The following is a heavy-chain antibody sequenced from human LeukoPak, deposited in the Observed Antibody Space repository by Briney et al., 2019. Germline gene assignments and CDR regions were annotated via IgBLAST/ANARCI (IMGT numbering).Heavy chain of an antibody. D-gene: IGHD5-24*01. Sequence: SVKVSCKASGGTLSSYAISWVRQAPGQGLEWMGRIIPIFDTTTYAQKFQGRVTITTDESTSTAYMELSSLRSEDRAVYYCARGRDGYNYYFDYWGQGTLVTVSS. J-gene: IGHJ4*02. V-gene: IGHV1-69*05. CDR3: ARGRDGYNYYFDY. CDR2: IIPIFDTT. CDR1: GGTLSSYA.